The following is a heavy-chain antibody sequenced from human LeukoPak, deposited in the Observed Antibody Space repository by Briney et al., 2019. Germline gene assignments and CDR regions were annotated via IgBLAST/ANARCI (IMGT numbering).Heavy chain of an antibody. CDR3: ARASSSGWYADY. V-gene: IGHV4-61*03. J-gene: IGHJ4*02. CDR2: IYYSGTT. CDR1: GGSISSSSYY. D-gene: IGHD6-19*01. Sequence: SETLSLTCTVSGGSISSSSYYWGWIRQPPGKRLEWIGDIYYSGTTHYNPSLKSRVTILLDTSKNDFSLKLTSVTAADTAVYYCARASSSGWYADYWGQGTLVTVSS.